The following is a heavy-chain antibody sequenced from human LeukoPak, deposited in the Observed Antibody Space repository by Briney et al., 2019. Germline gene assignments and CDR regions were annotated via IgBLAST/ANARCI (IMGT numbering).Heavy chain of an antibody. J-gene: IGHJ4*02. D-gene: IGHD5-18*01. CDR2: ISSNGGST. Sequence: PGGSLRLSCSASGFTFSSYAMHWVRQAPGKGLEHVSAISSNGGSTYYADSVKGRFTISRDNSKNTLYLQMSSLRAEDTAVYYCVKEGDSYGYWGDYWGQGTLVTVSS. V-gene: IGHV3-64D*06. CDR3: VKEGDSYGYWGDY. CDR1: GFTFSSYA.